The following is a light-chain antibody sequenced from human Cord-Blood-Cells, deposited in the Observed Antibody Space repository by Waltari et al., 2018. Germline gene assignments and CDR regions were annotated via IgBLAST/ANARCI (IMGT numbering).Light chain of an antibody. Sequence: QSALTQPASVSGSPAQSIPLPCTGTSSYVGCYNYLSWYQQHPGKPPKLMIYEVSNRPSGVSNRCSGSKSGNTASLTISGLQAEDEADYYCSSYTSSSTPYVFGTGTKVTVL. CDR1: SSYVGCYNY. J-gene: IGLJ1*01. CDR2: EVS. CDR3: SSYTSSSTPYV. V-gene: IGLV2-14*01.